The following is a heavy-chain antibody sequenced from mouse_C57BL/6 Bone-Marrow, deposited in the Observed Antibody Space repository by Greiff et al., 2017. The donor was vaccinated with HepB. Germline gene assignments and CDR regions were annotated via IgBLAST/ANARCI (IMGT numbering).Heavy chain of an antibody. V-gene: IGHV1-4*01. J-gene: IGHJ2*01. Sequence: QVQLQQSGAELARPGASVKMSCKASGYTFTSYTMHWVKQRPGQGLEWIGYINPSSGYTKYNQKFKDKATLTADKSSSTAYMQLSSLTSEDSAVYYCARIGTTVVAHYGFDYWGQGTTLTVSS. CDR2: INPSSGYT. D-gene: IGHD1-1*01. CDR1: GYTFTSYT. CDR3: ARIGTTVVAHYGFDY.